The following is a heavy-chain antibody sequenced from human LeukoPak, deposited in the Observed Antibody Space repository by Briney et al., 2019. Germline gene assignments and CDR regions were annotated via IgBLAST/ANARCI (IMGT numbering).Heavy chain of an antibody. CDR2: IKDDGTEK. CDR1: GFTFTSYW. D-gene: IGHD1-26*01. J-gene: IGHJ4*02. CDR3: AKSVGADD. Sequence: GGSLRLSCAASGFTFTSYWMSWVRQAPGKGLEWVANIKDDGTEKYYVDSVKGGFTISRDNAKNSLYLQMNSLRAEDTAVYYCAKSVGADDWGQGTLVTVSS. V-gene: IGHV3-7*03.